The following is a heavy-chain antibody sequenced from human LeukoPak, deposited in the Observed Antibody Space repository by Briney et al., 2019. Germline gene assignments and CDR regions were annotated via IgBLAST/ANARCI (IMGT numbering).Heavy chain of an antibody. CDR2: IYHSGST. V-gene: IGHV4-38-2*01. D-gene: IGHD2-2*01. Sequence: PSETLSLTCAVSGCSISSGYCWGWIRQPPGKGLGWIGSIYHSGSTYYNPSLKSRVTIAVDTSKKHFSLKRSAVTAADTAVYYWARQRPRYCSSTSCYRDYYMDVWGKGPTVTVSS. CDR3: ARQRPRYCSSTSCYRDYYMDV. CDR1: GCSISSGYC. J-gene: IGHJ6*03.